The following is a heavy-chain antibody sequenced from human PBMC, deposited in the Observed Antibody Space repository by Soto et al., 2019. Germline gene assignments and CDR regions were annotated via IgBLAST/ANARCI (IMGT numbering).Heavy chain of an antibody. CDR1: GFTVSSNY. D-gene: IGHD3-10*01. V-gene: IGHV3-66*01. Sequence: EVQLVESGGGLVQPGGSLRLSCAASGFTVSSNYMSWVRQAPGKGLEWVSVIYSGGSTYYADSVKGRFTISRDNSKNTLYLQMNSLRAEDTAVYYCARRGGVPRGDFDYWGQGTLVTVSS. J-gene: IGHJ4*02. CDR2: IYSGGST. CDR3: ARRGGVPRGDFDY.